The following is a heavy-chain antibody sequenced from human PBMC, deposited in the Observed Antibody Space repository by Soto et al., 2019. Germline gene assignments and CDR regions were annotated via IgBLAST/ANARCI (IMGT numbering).Heavy chain of an antibody. CDR1: GFTFSSYA. CDR3: AKSPAGIPRPPYFDY. V-gene: IGHV3-23*01. D-gene: IGHD2-21*01. Sequence: GGSLRLSCAASGFTFSSYAMSWVRQAPGKGLEWVSAISGSGGSTYYADSVKGRFTISRDNSKNTLYLQMNSLGAEATAVYYCAKSPAGIPRPPYFDYWGQGTLVTVSS. J-gene: IGHJ4*02. CDR2: ISGSGGST.